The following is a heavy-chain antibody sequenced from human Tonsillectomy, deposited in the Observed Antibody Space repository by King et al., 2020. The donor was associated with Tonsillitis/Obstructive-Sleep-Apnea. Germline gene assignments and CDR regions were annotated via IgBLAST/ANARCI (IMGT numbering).Heavy chain of an antibody. J-gene: IGHJ5*02. V-gene: IGHV2-5*02. CDR2: IYWDDDK. D-gene: IGHD2-15*01. CDR1: GFPLSTSGVG. CDR3: AHRPYCSGSSCYQSHFDP. Sequence: TLKESGPTLVKPTQTLTLTCTFSGFPLSTSGVGVGWIRQPPGKALEWLALIYWDDDKRYSPSLKSRLTITKDTSKNQVVLTMTNMDPVDTATYYCAHRPYCSGSSCYQSHFDPWGQGTLVTVSS.